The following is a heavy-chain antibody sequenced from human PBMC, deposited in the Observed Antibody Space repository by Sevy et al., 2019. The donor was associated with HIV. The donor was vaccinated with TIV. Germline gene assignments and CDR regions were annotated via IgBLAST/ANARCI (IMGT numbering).Heavy chain of an antibody. J-gene: IGHJ6*02. Sequence: GGSLRLSCAASGFTFSSYAMHWVRQAPGKGLEWVAVISYDGSNKYYADSVKGRFTISRDNSKNTLYLQMNSLRAEDTAVYYCGRVDRQVVPAEKYGMDVWGQGTTVTVSS. D-gene: IGHD2-2*01. V-gene: IGHV3-30-3*01. CDR2: ISYDGSNK. CDR1: GFTFSSYA. CDR3: GRVDRQVVPAEKYGMDV.